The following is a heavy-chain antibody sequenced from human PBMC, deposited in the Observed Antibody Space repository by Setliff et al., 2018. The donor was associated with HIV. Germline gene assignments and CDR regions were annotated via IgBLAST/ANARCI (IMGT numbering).Heavy chain of an antibody. CDR1: GYTFSDYF. Sequence: ASVKVSCKASGYTFSDYFIHWVRQAPGQALEWMGRINPNSGVTTYAQNFQARVTMTRDTSTSTVYLELRSLRSEDTAVYFCASKGGSENYPDSDAFDIWGQGTLVTVSS. CDR2: INPNSGVT. V-gene: IGHV1-2*06. D-gene: IGHD3-10*01. J-gene: IGHJ3*02. CDR3: ASKGGSENYPDSDAFDI.